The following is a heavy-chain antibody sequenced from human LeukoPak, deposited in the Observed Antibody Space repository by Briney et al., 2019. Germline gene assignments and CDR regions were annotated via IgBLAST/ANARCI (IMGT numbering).Heavy chain of an antibody. CDR2: ISYDGSNK. Sequence: GRSLRLSCAASGFTFSSYGMHWVSQAPGKGLEWVAVISYDGSNKYYADSVKGRFTISRDNSKNTLCLQMNSLRAEDTAVYYCAKDKAAQGVRRFDYWGQGTLVTVSS. D-gene: IGHD3-10*01. CDR1: GFTFSSYG. V-gene: IGHV3-30*18. CDR3: AKDKAAQGVRRFDY. J-gene: IGHJ4*02.